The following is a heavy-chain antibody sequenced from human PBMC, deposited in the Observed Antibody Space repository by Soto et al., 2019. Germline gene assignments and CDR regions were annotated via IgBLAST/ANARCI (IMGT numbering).Heavy chain of an antibody. CDR3: TTETKGYCSSTSCYRFGMDV. J-gene: IGHJ6*02. Sequence: GGSLRLSCAASGFILNNAWMNWVRQAPGKGPEWVGHIKSKTDGGTTDYAAPVKGRFTISRDDSKNTLFLQMNSLKSEDTAVYYCTTETKGYCSSTSCYRFGMDVWGQGTTVTVSS. D-gene: IGHD2-2*02. V-gene: IGHV3-15*07. CDR1: GFILNNAW. CDR2: IKSKTDGGTT.